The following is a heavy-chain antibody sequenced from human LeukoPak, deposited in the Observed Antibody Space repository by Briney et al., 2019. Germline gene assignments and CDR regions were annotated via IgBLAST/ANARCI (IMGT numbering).Heavy chain of an antibody. CDR1: GYTFTIYG. D-gene: IGHD3-3*02. Sequence: ASVNVSCTASGYTFTIYGISWVRQAPGQGLEWMGWISAYNGNTNYAQKLQGRVTMTTDTSTSTAYMELRSLRSDDTAVYYCARGRVGGIRPSFDYWGQGTLVTVSS. CDR2: ISAYNGNT. CDR3: ARGRVGGIRPSFDY. J-gene: IGHJ4*02. V-gene: IGHV1-18*01.